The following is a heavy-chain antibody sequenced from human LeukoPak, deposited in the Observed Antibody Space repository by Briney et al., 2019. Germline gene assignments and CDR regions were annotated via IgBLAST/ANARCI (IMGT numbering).Heavy chain of an antibody. CDR1: GGSISSSSYY. D-gene: IGHD6-13*01. Sequence: SETLSLTCTVSGGSISSSSYYWGWIRQPPGKGLEWIGRIYTSGSTNYNPSLKSRVTMSVDTSKNQFSLKLSSVTAADTAVYYCARTAAAGSVNWFDPWGQGTLVTVSS. J-gene: IGHJ5*02. CDR3: ARTAAAGSVNWFDP. CDR2: IYTSGST. V-gene: IGHV4-39*07.